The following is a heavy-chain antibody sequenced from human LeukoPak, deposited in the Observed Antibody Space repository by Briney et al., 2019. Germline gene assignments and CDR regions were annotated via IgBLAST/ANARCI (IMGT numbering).Heavy chain of an antibody. V-gene: IGHV3-30*02. CDR3: ARGRTAMVKGAFDY. CDR1: GFTFSSYG. J-gene: IGHJ4*02. D-gene: IGHD5-18*01. Sequence: WGSPRLSCAASGFTFSSYGMHWVRQAPGKGLECVAFIRYDGINKYYADSVKGRFTISGDNAKNTLYLQMNSLRAEDTAVYYCARGRTAMVKGAFDYWGQGTLVTVSS. CDR2: IRYDGINK.